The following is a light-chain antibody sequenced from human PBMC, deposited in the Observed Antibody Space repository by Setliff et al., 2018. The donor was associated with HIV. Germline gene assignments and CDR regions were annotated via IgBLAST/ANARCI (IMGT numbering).Light chain of an antibody. V-gene: IGLV2-23*02. J-gene: IGLJ1*01. CDR2: EVS. CDR1: SNDVGAFNY. CDR3: CSYAGSSTFYV. Sequence: QSALTQPASVSGSPGQSITISCTGTSNDVGAFNYVSWYQQHPGKAPKLIIYEVSKRPSGVSNRFSGSKSGNTASLTISGLQAEDEADYCCCSYAGSSTFYVFGTGTKVTVL.